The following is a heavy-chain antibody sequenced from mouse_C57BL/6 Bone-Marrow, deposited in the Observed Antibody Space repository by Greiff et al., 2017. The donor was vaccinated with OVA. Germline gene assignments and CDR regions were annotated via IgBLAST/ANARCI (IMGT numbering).Heavy chain of an antibody. Sequence: VQLQQSGPELVKPGASVKISCKASGYTFTDYYMNWVKQSHGKSLEWIGDINPNNGGTSYNQKFKGKATLTVDKSSSTAYMELRSLTSEDSAVYYCARKSLYYEEDWGQGTTLTVSS. CDR1: GYTFTDYY. J-gene: IGHJ2*01. V-gene: IGHV1-26*01. D-gene: IGHD2-4*01. CDR3: ARKSLYYEED. CDR2: INPNNGGT.